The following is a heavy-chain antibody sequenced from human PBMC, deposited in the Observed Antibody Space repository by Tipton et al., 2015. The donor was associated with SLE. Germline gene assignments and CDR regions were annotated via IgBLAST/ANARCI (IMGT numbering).Heavy chain of an antibody. V-gene: IGHV3-74*01. J-gene: IGHJ4*02. D-gene: IGHD6-13*01. CDR1: GFIFRDYS. CDR2: INIDGSHT. Sequence: GSLRLSCAASGFIFRDYSLSWVRQVSGKGLFWVSRINIDGSHTTYADSVKGRFTISRDNAKNSLYLQMNSLRAEDTAVYYCARRGQQLPEGNWGQGTLVTVSS. CDR3: ARRGQQLPEGN.